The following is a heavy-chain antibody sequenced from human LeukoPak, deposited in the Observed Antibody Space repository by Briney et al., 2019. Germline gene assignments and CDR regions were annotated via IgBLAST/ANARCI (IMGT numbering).Heavy chain of an antibody. V-gene: IGHV3-33*01. J-gene: IGHJ4*02. D-gene: IGHD4-23*01. CDR3: ARNVGGNSPDC. CDR1: GITFRLHA. Sequence: GGSLRLSCAVSGITFRLHAMHWVRQAPGKGLEWVAVIWNDGSNKYYADSVKGRFTISRDNSKNTLHLQMSSLRADDTAVYYCARNVGGNSPDCWGQGTLVSVSS. CDR2: IWNDGSNK.